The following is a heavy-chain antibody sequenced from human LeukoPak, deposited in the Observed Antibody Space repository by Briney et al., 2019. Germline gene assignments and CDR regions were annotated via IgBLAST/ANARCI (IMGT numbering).Heavy chain of an antibody. D-gene: IGHD3-22*01. CDR3: ARAPRYYYDSSGPSGYYFDY. Sequence: ASVKVSCKASGYTFTGYYMHWVRQAPGQGLEWMGIINPSGGSTSYAQKFQGRVTMTRDMSTSTVYMELSSLRSEDTAVYYCARAPRYYYDSSGPSGYYFDYWGQGTLVTVSS. CDR2: INPSGGST. J-gene: IGHJ4*02. V-gene: IGHV1-46*01. CDR1: GYTFTGYY.